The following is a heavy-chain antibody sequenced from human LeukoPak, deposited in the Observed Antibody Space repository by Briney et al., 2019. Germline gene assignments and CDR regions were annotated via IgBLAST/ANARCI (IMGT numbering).Heavy chain of an antibody. D-gene: IGHD2-2*01. CDR3: ARDPHCSSGSCLDAFDI. J-gene: IGHJ3*02. CDR1: GYSVSSGYY. V-gene: IGHV4-38-2*02. CDR2: IYPGGSTS. Sequence: KPSETLSLTCTVSGYSVSSGYYWGWIRQAPGKGLEWIGNIYPGGSTSYYNPSLKSRVTISVDTSKNQFSLKLSSVTAADTAVYYCARDPHCSSGSCLDAFDIWGQGIMVTVSS.